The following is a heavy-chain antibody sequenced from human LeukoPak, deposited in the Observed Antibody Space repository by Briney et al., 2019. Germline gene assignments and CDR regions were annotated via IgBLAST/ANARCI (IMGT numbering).Heavy chain of an antibody. Sequence: NPSETLSLTCTVSGGSISSGDYYWSWIRQPPGKGLEWIGYIYYSGSTSYNPSLKSRVTILVDTSKNQFSLKLSSVTAADTAVYYCARQGSIAARGSRYFDYWGQGTLVTVSS. D-gene: IGHD6-6*01. CDR1: GGSISSGDYY. CDR3: ARQGSIAARGSRYFDY. CDR2: IYYSGST. V-gene: IGHV4-30-4*08. J-gene: IGHJ4*02.